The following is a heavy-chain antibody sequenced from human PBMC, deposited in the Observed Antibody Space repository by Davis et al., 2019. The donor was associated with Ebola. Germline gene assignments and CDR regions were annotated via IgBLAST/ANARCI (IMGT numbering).Heavy chain of an antibody. J-gene: IGHJ3*02. CDR3: AHSRFILWFRESYDAFDI. V-gene: IGHV2-5*02. Sequence: SGPTLVKPTQTLTLTCTFSGFSLSTSGVGVGWIRQPPGKALEWLALIYWDDDKRYSPSLKSRLTITKDTSKNQVVLTMTNMDPVDTATYYCAHSRFILWFRESYDAFDIWGQGTMVTVSS. D-gene: IGHD3-10*01. CDR2: IYWDDDK. CDR1: GFSLSTSGVG.